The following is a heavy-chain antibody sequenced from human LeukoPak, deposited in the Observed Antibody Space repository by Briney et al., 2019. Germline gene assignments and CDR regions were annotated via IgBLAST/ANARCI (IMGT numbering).Heavy chain of an antibody. CDR1: GDSISGKY. Sequence: PAETLSLTCIVSGDSISGKYWSWIRRPAGKGLEWLGRIYSSGTTAYSPSLMSRVTMSLDTSKNHISLRLRSVTAADTAVYYCARLDILVPRAVEWFDPWGQGTVVTVSS. CDR2: IYSSGTT. CDR3: ARLDILVPRAVEWFDP. D-gene: IGHD2-2*01. J-gene: IGHJ5*01. V-gene: IGHV4-4*07.